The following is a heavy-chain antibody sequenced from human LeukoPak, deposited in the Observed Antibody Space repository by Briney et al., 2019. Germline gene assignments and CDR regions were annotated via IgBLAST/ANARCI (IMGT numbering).Heavy chain of an antibody. CDR2: INHSGST. D-gene: IGHD1-26*01. V-gene: IGHV4-34*01. Sequence: SETLSLTCAVYGGSFSGYYWSWIRQPPGKGLEWLGEINHSGSTNYNPSLKSRVTISVDTSKNQFSLKLSSVTAADTAVYYCAGGWYSGSYYYYYYMDVWGKGTTVTVSS. CDR3: AGGWYSGSYYYYYYMDV. CDR1: GGSFSGYY. J-gene: IGHJ6*03.